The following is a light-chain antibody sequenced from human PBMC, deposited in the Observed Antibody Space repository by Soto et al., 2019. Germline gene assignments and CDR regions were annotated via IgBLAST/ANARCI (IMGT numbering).Light chain of an antibody. V-gene: IGKV3-11*01. CDR3: QQRSNWPPLT. J-gene: IGKJ1*01. Sequence: EIVLTQSPGTLSLSPGERATLSCRASQSVSSNLAWYQQKPGQAPRLLIYGASNRATGIPARFSGSGSGTDFTLTISSLEPEDFAVYYCQQRSNWPPLTFGQGTKVDIK. CDR1: QSVSSN. CDR2: GAS.